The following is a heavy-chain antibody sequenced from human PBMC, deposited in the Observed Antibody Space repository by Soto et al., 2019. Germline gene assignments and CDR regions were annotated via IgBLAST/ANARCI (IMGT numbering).Heavy chain of an antibody. CDR3: AKRDRGRNSGPSDY. CDR2: ISDSGDDT. D-gene: IGHD1-7*01. Sequence: PGGSLRLSCAASGFTFSTYAMSWVRQAPGMGLEWVSDISDSGDDTYYADSVKGRFTISRDNSKSTLYLQMNSVRSEDTALYYCAKRDRGRNSGPSDYWGHGTPVTVSS. J-gene: IGHJ4*01. V-gene: IGHV3-23*01. CDR1: GFTFSTYA.